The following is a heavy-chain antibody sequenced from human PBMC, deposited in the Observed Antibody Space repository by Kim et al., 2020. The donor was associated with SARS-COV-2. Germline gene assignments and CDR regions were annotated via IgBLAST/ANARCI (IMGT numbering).Heavy chain of an antibody. CDR1: GFTFSSYA. Sequence: GGSLRLSCAASGFTFSSYAMSWVRQAPGKGLEWVSCLSGGGRTHDADSVKGRFTIPRDNSKNIMYLHKNSRRTEDTAAEYYGDYQGAGRQVGNGGHGTL. V-gene: IGHV3-23*01. D-gene: IGHD3-10*01. CDR2: LSGGGRT. CDR3: GDYQGAGRQVGN. J-gene: IGHJ4*01.